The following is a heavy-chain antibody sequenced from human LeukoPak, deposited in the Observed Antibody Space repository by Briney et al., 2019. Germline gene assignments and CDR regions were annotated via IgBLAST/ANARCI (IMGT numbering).Heavy chain of an antibody. CDR2: IYYSGST. D-gene: IGHD3-10*01. CDR1: GGSISSSSYY. V-gene: IGHV4-39*07. Sequence: SETLSLTCTVSGGSISSSSYYWGWIRQPPGKGLEWIGSIYYSGSTYYNPSLKSRVTISVDTSKNQFSLKLSSVTAADTAVYYCARDGSHYYGSGSYYTIDYWGQGTLVTVSS. J-gene: IGHJ4*02. CDR3: ARDGSHYYGSGSYYTIDY.